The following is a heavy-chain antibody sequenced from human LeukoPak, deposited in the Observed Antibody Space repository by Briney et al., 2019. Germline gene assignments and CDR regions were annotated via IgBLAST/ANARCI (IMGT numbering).Heavy chain of an antibody. CDR1: GFTFTSSA. D-gene: IGHD3-10*01. CDR2: IVVGSGNT. V-gene: IGHV1-58*02. CDR3: ATCNPYYYGSRNLKELDY. Sequence: SVKVSCKASGFTFTSSAMQWVRQARGQRLEWIGWIVVGSGNTNYAQKFQERVTITRDMSTSTAYMELSSLRSEDTAVYYCATCNPYYYGSRNLKELDYWGQGTLVTVSS. J-gene: IGHJ4*02.